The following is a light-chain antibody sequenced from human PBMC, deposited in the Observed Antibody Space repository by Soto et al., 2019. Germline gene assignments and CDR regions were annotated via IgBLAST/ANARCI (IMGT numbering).Light chain of an antibody. CDR1: SSNIGAGYD. CDR2: GNS. Sequence: QSALTQPPSVSGAPGQRVTISYTGSSSNIGAGYDVHWYQQLPGTAPKLLIYGNSNRPSGVPDRFSGSKSGTSASLAITGLQAEDEADYYCQSYDSSLSALVFGGGTKVTVL. J-gene: IGLJ2*01. V-gene: IGLV1-40*01. CDR3: QSYDSSLSALV.